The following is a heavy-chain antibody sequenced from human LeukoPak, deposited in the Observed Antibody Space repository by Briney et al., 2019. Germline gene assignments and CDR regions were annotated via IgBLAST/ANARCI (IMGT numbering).Heavy chain of an antibody. CDR3: AKEATTEPLSYFDY. Sequence: PGRSLRLSCAASGFTFSSYGMHWVRQAPGKGLEWVAVIWYDGSNKYYADSVKGRFPISRDNSKNTLYLQMNSLRAEDTAVYYCAKEATTEPLSYFDYWGQGTLVTVSS. CDR1: GFTFSSYG. V-gene: IGHV3-33*06. CDR2: IWYDGSNK. D-gene: IGHD1-26*01. J-gene: IGHJ4*02.